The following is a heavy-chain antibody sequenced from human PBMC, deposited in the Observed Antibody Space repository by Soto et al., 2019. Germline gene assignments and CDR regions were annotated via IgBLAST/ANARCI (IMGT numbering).Heavy chain of an antibody. CDR3: ARFSGSYTRGLDY. V-gene: IGHV3-72*01. CDR1: GFTFSDHY. CDR2: SRNKANSYST. Sequence: EVQLVESGGGLVQPGGSLRLSCAASGFTFSDHYMDWVRQAPGKGLAWVGRSRNKANSYSTEYAASVKGRFTISRDESKNSLYLQMNSLKTEYTAVYYCARFSGSYTRGLDYWGQGTLVTVSS. D-gene: IGHD1-26*01. J-gene: IGHJ4*02.